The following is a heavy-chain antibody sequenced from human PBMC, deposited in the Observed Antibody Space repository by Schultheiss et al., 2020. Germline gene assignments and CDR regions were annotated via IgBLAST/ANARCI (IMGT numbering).Heavy chain of an antibody. J-gene: IGHJ4*02. CDR3: ARDRTVTTHIFDY. CDR2: ISTSGAST. CDR1: GFTFSSYG. V-gene: IGHV3-NL1*01. Sequence: GGSLRLSCAASGFTFSSYGMHWVRQAPGKGLEWVSSISTSGASTSYADSVKGRFTISRDNSKNTLYLQMNSLRAEDTAVYYCARDRTVTTHIFDYWGQGTLVTVSS. D-gene: IGHD4-11*01.